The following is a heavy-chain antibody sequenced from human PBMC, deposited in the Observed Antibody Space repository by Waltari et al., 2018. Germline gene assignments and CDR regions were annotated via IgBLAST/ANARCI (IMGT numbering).Heavy chain of an antibody. V-gene: IGHV4-34*01. CDR3: ARSLIAARTPRPSCYMDV. Sequence: QVQLQQWGAGLLKPSETLSLTCAVYGGSFSGYYWSWIRQPPGKGLEWIGEINHSGSTTDNPALKSRVTISVDTSKNQFSLKLSSVTAAYTAVYYCARSLIAARTPRPSCYMDVWGKGTTVTISS. D-gene: IGHD6-6*01. CDR1: GGSFSGYY. J-gene: IGHJ6*03. CDR2: INHSGST.